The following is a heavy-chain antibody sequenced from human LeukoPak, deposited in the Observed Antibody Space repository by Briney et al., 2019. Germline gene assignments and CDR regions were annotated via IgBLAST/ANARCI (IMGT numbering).Heavy chain of an antibody. CDR3: ARADRLHGGPYLIGP. V-gene: IGHV1-2*02. D-gene: IGHD2-21*01. CDR1: GYSFTDYY. CDR2: INLNSGDI. Sequence: ASVTVSCKASGYSFTDYYMHWVRQAPGQGLEGMGWINLNSGDIKSAQKFQGRVTMTRDTSITTVYMEVTWLTSDDTAIYYCARADRLHGGPYLIGPWGQGTLVTVSS. J-gene: IGHJ5*02.